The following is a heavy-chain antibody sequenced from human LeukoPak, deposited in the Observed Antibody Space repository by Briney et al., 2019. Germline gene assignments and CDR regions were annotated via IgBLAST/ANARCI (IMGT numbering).Heavy chain of an antibody. Sequence: GASVKVSCKASGYTFTSYDLNWVRQATGQGLEWMGRVNPNNDNTAYAQQFQGRLTLTRSTSISTAYMELSRLRSDDTAVYYCARDLRGIAAAGTGYWFDPWGQGTLVTVSS. CDR1: GYTFTSYD. CDR3: ARDLRGIAAAGTGYWFDP. J-gene: IGHJ5*02. V-gene: IGHV1-8*01. CDR2: VNPNNDNT. D-gene: IGHD6-13*01.